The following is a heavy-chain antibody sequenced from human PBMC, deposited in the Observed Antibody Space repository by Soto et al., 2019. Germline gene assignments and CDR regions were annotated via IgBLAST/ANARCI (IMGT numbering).Heavy chain of an antibody. Sequence: QVQLVQSGAEAKETGSSVKVSCKSSGYIFKNYAVTWLRQAPGQGLEWMGGIIPVFGTPDYSQKFRGRVTITADESTSTVYMELRSLTSEDTAVYYCARHLYDYVWGSYRHWGQGTLVTVSS. CDR2: IIPVFGTP. CDR3: ARHLYDYVWGSYRH. CDR1: GYIFKNYA. D-gene: IGHD3-16*02. V-gene: IGHV1-69*01. J-gene: IGHJ4*02.